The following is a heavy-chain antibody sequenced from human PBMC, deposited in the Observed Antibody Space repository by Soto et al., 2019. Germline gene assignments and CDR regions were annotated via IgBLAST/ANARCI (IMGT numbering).Heavy chain of an antibody. V-gene: IGHV3-21*01. CDR3: ARDPSSGWYWFDP. CDR1: GFTFSSYS. CDR2: ISSSSSYI. J-gene: IGHJ5*02. Sequence: NPGGSLRLSCAASGFTFSSYSMNWVRRAPGKGLEWVSSISSSSSYIYYADSVKGRFTISRDNAKNSLYLQMNSLRAEDTAVYYCARDPSSGWYWFDPWGQGTLVTVSS. D-gene: IGHD6-19*01.